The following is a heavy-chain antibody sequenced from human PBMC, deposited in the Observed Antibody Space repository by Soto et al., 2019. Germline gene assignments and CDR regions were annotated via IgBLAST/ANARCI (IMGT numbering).Heavy chain of an antibody. V-gene: IGHV1-3*01. Sequence: ASVKVSCKASGYTFTSYAMHWVRQAPGQRLEWMGWINAGNGNTKYSQKFQGRVTITRDTSASTAYMELSSLRSEDTAVYYCASIGYCSGGSCPRSDAFDIWGQGTMVTVSS. J-gene: IGHJ3*02. CDR2: INAGNGNT. D-gene: IGHD2-15*01. CDR3: ASIGYCSGGSCPRSDAFDI. CDR1: GYTFTSYA.